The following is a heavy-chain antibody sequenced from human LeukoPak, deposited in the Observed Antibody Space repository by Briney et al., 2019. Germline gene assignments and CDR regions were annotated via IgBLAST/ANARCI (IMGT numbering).Heavy chain of an antibody. CDR1: GGSFSGYY. Sequence: SETLSLTCGVYGGSFSGYYWNWIRQPPGMGLEWIGEINHRGGTGYNPSLKSRVTISVDTSKNQFSLKLSSVTAADTAVYYCARQNYYDPPYYFDYWGQGTLVTVSS. D-gene: IGHD3-22*01. CDR2: INHRGGT. CDR3: ARQNYYDPPYYFDY. V-gene: IGHV4-34*01. J-gene: IGHJ4*02.